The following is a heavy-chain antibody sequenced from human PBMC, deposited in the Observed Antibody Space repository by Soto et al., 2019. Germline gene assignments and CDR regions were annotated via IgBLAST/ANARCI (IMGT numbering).Heavy chain of an antibody. V-gene: IGHV4-30-4*01. Sequence: SETLSLTCTVSGGSINSREYYWSWIRQPPGKGLEWIGYIYTGGGAYSNPSLRGRVSISVDTSKNQFSLKLSSVAAADTAVYYCARRASGGPYSSSPRLGYYMDVWGKGTTVTVSS. D-gene: IGHD6-6*01. J-gene: IGHJ6*03. CDR1: GGSINSREYY. CDR3: ARRASGGPYSSSPRLGYYMDV. CDR2: IYTGGGA.